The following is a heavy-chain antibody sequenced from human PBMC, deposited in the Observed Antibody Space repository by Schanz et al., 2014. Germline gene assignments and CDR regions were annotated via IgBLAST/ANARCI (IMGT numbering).Heavy chain of an antibody. J-gene: IGHJ3*02. D-gene: IGHD5-18*01. Sequence: QVQLVQSGAEVKKPGASVKVSCKASGYTFTSYGIKWVRQAPGQGLEWMGWISAYNGHTDYAQKLQGRVTVTTDTSTSTAYMELRSLRSDDTAMYDCARGGYNYALSAFDIWGQGTMVTVSS. CDR1: GYTFTSYG. CDR2: ISAYNGHT. CDR3: ARGGYNYALSAFDI. V-gene: IGHV1-18*01.